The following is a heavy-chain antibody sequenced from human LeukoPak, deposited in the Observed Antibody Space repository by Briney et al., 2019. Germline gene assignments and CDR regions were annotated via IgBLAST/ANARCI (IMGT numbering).Heavy chain of an antibody. J-gene: IGHJ5*02. D-gene: IGHD6-19*01. V-gene: IGHV1-2*02. CDR2: INPNSGNT. Sequence: ASVKVSCKASGYTFTGYHMHLVRHAPGQGFEWMGWINPNSGNTNYAQKFQGRVTMTRDTSNSTAYMELSSLRSDDTAVYYCARDSWLGNPWGQGTLVTVSP. CDR3: ARDSWLGNP. CDR1: GYTFTGYH.